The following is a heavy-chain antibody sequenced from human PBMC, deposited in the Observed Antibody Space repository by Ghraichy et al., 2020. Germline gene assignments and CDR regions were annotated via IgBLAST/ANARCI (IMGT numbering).Heavy chain of an antibody. J-gene: IGHJ4*02. CDR1: RFTFSSFA. CDR3: AKGSGSQNKYYFDS. CDR2: INYNGRTT. V-gene: IGHV3-23*05. D-gene: IGHD3-10*01. Sequence: GGSLRLSCAASRFTFSSFAMTWVRQAPGMGLEWVSTINYNGRTTYYADSVKGRFAISRDNSKDTLYLQMNSLRDGDTAIYYCAKGSGSQNKYYFDSWGQGTLVTVSS.